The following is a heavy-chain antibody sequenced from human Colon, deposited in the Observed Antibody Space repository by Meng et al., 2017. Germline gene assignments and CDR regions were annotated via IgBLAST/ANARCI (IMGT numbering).Heavy chain of an antibody. J-gene: IGHJ4*02. V-gene: IGHV3-69-1*01. CDR1: GFRFSDYV. Sequence: EVQLGESGGGLVKPGGSLRRSCAALGFRFSDYVMSWVRQSPGKGLEWVSSVSSDAKIYYADSLKGRFTISRDNAQNSLFLEMTSLRAEDTAVYYCSRISIFGVVFFDLWGQGTLVTVSS. CDR2: VSSDAKI. D-gene: IGHD3-3*01. CDR3: SRISIFGVVFFDL.